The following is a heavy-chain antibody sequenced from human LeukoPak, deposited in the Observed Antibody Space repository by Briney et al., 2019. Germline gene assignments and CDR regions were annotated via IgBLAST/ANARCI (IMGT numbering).Heavy chain of an antibody. V-gene: IGHV5-51*01. CDR3: ASPSGSYGDAFDI. CDR1: GYSFTSYW. CDR2: IYPGDSDT. D-gene: IGHD1-26*01. Sequence: GESLKISCKGSGYSFTSYWIGWVRQMPGKGLEWMGIIYPGDSDTRYSPSFQGQVTISADKSISTAYLQWSSLKASDTAMYYCASPSGSYGDAFDIWGQGIMVTVSS. J-gene: IGHJ3*02.